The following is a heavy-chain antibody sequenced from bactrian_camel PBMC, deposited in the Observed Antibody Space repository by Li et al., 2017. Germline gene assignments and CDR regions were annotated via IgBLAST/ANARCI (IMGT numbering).Heavy chain of an antibody. D-gene: IGHD1*01. CDR1: GYTYSLGC. Sequence: HVQLVESGGGSVQTGGSLRLSCEGFGYTYSLGCWAWFRQVPGKEREAVAVIDSDGSTSYADSVKGRFTISHDNAKNSVDLQMNSLKPDDTAVYYCAATGQMLSVAGCRTQGTQVTVSS. J-gene: IGHJ4*01. CDR2: IDSDGST. V-gene: IGHV3S53*01.